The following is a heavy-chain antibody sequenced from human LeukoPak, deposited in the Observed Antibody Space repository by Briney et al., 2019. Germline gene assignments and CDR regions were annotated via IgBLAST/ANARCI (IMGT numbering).Heavy chain of an antibody. J-gene: IGHJ6*02. D-gene: IGHD3-10*01. CDR2: FNPNSGGA. CDR1: GYTFTRYY. Sequence: ASGRLCFSPAGYTFTRYYIHRVRGAPGQGREGMGGFNPNSGGANYAQTFQGRATMARDTSISTGYMELSTLRSDDTAVYYCARDPYYYGSGGGIYGMDVWGQGTTVTVSS. V-gene: IGHV1-2*02. CDR3: ARDPYYYGSGGGIYGMDV.